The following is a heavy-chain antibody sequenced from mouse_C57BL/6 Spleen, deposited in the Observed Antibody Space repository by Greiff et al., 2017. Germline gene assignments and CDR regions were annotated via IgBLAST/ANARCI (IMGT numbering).Heavy chain of an antibody. CDR1: GYTFTSYW. Sequence: VQLQQPGAELVKPGASVKLSCKASGYTFTSYWMQWVKQRPGQGLEWIGEIDPSDSYTNYNQKFKGKATLTVDTSSSTAYMQLSSLTSEDSAVYYCASWKGDYWGQGTSVTVSS. CDR3: ASWKGDY. V-gene: IGHV1-50*01. J-gene: IGHJ4*01. CDR2: IDPSDSYT.